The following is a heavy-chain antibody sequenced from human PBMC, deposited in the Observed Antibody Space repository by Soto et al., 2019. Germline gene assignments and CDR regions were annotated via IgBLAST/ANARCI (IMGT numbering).Heavy chain of an antibody. CDR3: ARQTTVTTHYYYGMDV. CDR1: GYSFTSYW. CDR2: IDSSDSYT. Sequence: GESLKISCKGSGYSFTSYWISWVRQMPGKGLEWMGRIDSSDSYTNYSPSFQGHVTISADKSISTAYLQWSSLKASDTAMYYCARQTTVTTHYYYGMDVWGQGTTVTVSS. V-gene: IGHV5-10-1*01. J-gene: IGHJ6*02. D-gene: IGHD4-4*01.